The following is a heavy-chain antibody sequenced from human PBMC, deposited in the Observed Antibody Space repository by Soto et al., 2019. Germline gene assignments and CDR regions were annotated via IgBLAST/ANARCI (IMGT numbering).Heavy chain of an antibody. Sequence: GPGPRRTSETLSLTCAVSGHSISSGSFWGWIRQPPGKGLEWIASIDHTRISYYNPSLKSRVTISVDTSKNQFSLKLSSVTAADTAVYYCARDVRVGASNWFDLWGQGTLVTVSS. CDR2: IDHTRIS. D-gene: IGHD1-26*01. J-gene: IGHJ5*02. CDR3: ARDVRVGASNWFDL. CDR1: GHSISSGSF. V-gene: IGHV4-38-2*02.